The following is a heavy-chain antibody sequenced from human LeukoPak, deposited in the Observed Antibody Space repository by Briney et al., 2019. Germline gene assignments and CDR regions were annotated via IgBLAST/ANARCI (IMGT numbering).Heavy chain of an antibody. CDR3: VRARYSADSYYFDY. J-gene: IGHJ4*02. CDR1: GFTSSNYW. CDR2: VKQVESEK. D-gene: IGHD5-18*01. Sequence: GGSLRLSCAASGFTSSNYWMSWVRQAPGKGLEWVASVKQVESEKYYVDSVKGRFTISRDKAKNSLYLQMNSLRAEDTAVYYCVRARYSADSYYFDYWGQGTLVTVSS. V-gene: IGHV3-7*03.